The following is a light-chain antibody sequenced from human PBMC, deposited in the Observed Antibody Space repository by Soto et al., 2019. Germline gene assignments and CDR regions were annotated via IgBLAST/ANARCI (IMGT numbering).Light chain of an antibody. CDR3: AAWDDSVSGQVL. CDR2: RNN. J-gene: IGLJ2*01. CDR1: SSNIGSNY. Sequence: QSVLTQPPSASGTPGQRVTISCSGSSSNIGSNYVYWYQQLPGTAPKLLIYRNNQRPPGVPDRFSGSKSGTSASLAISGLRSEDEADYYCAAWDDSVSGQVLFGGGTKLTVL. V-gene: IGLV1-47*01.